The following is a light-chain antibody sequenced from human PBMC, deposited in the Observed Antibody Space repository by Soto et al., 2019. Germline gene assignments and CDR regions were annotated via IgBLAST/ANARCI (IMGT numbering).Light chain of an antibody. CDR1: NSDVGIYNY. J-gene: IGLJ2*01. Sequence: QSALTQPASVSGSPGQSITISCTGTNSDVGIYNYVSWYQQHPGNAPRLMIYDVSNRPSGVSNRFSGSKSGNTASLTISGLQAEDEADYYCSSYTTSSTLVFGGGTKVTVL. CDR3: SSYTTSSTLV. CDR2: DVS. V-gene: IGLV2-14*03.